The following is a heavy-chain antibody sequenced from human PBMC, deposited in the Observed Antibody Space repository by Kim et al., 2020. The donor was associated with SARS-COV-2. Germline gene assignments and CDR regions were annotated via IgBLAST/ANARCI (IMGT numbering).Heavy chain of an antibody. Sequence: YAQKCQGRVTIPADECTRTAYMELSSLRSEDTAVYYCASEYSSSSAPFDYWGQGALVTVSS. D-gene: IGHD6-6*01. J-gene: IGHJ4*02. V-gene: IGHV1-69*01. CDR3: ASEYSSSSAPFDY.